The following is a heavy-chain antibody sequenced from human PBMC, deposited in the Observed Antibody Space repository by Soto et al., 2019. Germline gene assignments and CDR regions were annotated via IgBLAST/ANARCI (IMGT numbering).Heavy chain of an antibody. CDR2: LYSGGST. CDR1: GLTVSSNY. Sequence: EVQLVETGGGLIQPGGSLRLSCAASGLTVSSNYMNWVRQAPGKGLEWVSVLYSGGSTHYAGSVKGRFIISRDNSKNTLYLQMNSLRVEDTAVYCCARDRPGDEGDGFDIWGHGTMVTVSS. CDR3: ARDRPGDEGDGFDI. D-gene: IGHD3-10*01. V-gene: IGHV3-53*02. J-gene: IGHJ3*02.